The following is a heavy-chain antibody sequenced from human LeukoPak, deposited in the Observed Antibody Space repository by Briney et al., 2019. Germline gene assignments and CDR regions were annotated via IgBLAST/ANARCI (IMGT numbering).Heavy chain of an antibody. V-gene: IGHV1-46*01. J-gene: IGHJ6*03. CDR3: ARGLRCCSGGSCYFSPPYYYYMDV. CDR1: GYTFTSYY. D-gene: IGHD2-15*01. Sequence: ASVKVSCKASGYTFTSYYMHWVRQAPGQGLEWMGLINPTGGSTGYAQKFQGRVTMTRNTSISTAYMELSNLRSEDTAVYYCARGLRCCSGGSCYFSPPYYYYMDVWGKGTTVTISS. CDR2: INPTGGST.